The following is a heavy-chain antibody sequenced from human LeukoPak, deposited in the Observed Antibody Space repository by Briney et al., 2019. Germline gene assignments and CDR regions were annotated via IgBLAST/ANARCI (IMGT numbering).Heavy chain of an antibody. J-gene: IGHJ4*02. CDR2: ISGSGGST. Sequence: GGSLRLSCAASGFTFSSYAMSWVRQAPGKGLEWASAISGSGGSTYYADSVKGRFTISRDNSKNTLYLQMNSLRAEDTAVYYCAKDRYYGSGSYYNGYYFDYWGQGTLVTVSS. CDR3: AKDRYYGSGSYYNGYYFDY. CDR1: GFTFSSYA. D-gene: IGHD3-10*01. V-gene: IGHV3-23*01.